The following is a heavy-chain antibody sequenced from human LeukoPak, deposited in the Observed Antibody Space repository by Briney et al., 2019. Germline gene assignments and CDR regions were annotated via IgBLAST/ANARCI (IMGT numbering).Heavy chain of an antibody. Sequence: SETLSLTCTASGGSISSYYWSWIRQPPGKGLEWIGYIYYSGSTNYNPSLKSRVTISVDTSKNQFSLKLSSVTAADTAVYYCARAYHYYYYYYYMDVWGKGTTVTVSS. CDR1: GGSISSYY. CDR3: ARAYHYYYYYYYMDV. J-gene: IGHJ6*03. CDR2: IYYSGST. V-gene: IGHV4-59*01. D-gene: IGHD3-22*01.